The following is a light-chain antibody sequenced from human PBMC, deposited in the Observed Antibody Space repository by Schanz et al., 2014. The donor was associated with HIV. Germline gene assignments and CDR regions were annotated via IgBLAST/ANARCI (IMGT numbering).Light chain of an antibody. Sequence: EIVMTQSPATLSVSPGERATLSCRASQRVSNNLAWYQQKPGQAPRLLIYGASTRATGFPVRFSGSGSGTEFTLTISNLQSEDFAVYFCQQYSNWPFTFGQGTRLEIK. CDR1: QRVSNN. CDR2: GAS. CDR3: QQYSNWPFT. J-gene: IGKJ5*01. V-gene: IGKV3-15*01.